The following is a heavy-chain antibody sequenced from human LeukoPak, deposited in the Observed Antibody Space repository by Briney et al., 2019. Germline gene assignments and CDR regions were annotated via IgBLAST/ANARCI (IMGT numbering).Heavy chain of an antibody. Sequence: PGRSLRLSCAASGFTFDDYAMHWVRQAPGKGLEWVSGVSWNSGSIGYADSVKGRFTISRDNAKNSLYLQMNSLRAEDTALYYCAKAISSGYPEYFQHWGQGTLVTVSS. D-gene: IGHD3-22*01. CDR1: GFTFDDYA. CDR2: VSWNSGSI. V-gene: IGHV3-9*01. J-gene: IGHJ1*01. CDR3: AKAISSGYPEYFQH.